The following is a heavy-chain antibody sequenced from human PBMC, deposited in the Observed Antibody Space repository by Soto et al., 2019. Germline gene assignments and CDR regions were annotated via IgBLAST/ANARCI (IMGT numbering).Heavy chain of an antibody. D-gene: IGHD5-18*01. CDR3: ARGARGYTYGPYYFDL. J-gene: IGHJ4*01. CDR1: GGSITTGDNC. CDR2: IRHSGST. Sequence: SETLSLTXAVSGGSITTGDNCWAWIRQTPGRGLEWIANIRHSGSTYYNSSLKSRVTISKETSKNQFSLKLASVTAADTGVYYCARGARGYTYGPYYFDLWGPGTLVTVSS. V-gene: IGHV4-30-2*01.